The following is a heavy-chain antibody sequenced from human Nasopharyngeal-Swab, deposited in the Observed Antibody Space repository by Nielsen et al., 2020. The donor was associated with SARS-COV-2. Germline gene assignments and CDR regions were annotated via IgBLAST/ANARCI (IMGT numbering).Heavy chain of an antibody. Sequence: GAMSLTWDVTGGSVSSGRYYWSWIRQPPGKGLEWIGYIYYSGSTNYNPSLKSRVTISVDTSKNQFSLKLSSVTAADTAVYYCAREPSMVRGPFDPWGQGTLVTVSS. D-gene: IGHD3-10*01. J-gene: IGHJ5*02. V-gene: IGHV4-61*01. CDR2: IYYSGST. CDR1: GGSVSSGRYY. CDR3: AREPSMVRGPFDP.